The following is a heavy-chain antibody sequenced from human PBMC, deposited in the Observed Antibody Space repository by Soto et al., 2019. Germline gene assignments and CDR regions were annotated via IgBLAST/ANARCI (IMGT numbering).Heavy chain of an antibody. D-gene: IGHD4-17*01. Sequence: ESGGGLVQPGRSLRLSCAASGFTFDDYAMHWVRQGPGKGLEWVSSISWNSGNLGYADPVKGRFTSSRDNAKNSLYLQMNSLRGEDTALYYCAKGASTTVFAFNDYWGQGTLVTVSS. CDR3: AKGASTTVFAFNDY. V-gene: IGHV3-9*01. CDR1: GFTFDDYA. J-gene: IGHJ4*02. CDR2: ISWNSGNL.